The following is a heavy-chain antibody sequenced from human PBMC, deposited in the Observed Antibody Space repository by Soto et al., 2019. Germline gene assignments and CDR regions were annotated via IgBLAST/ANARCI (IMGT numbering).Heavy chain of an antibody. CDR3: AILDYIVTPLSHPTGPFDT. D-gene: IGHD2-21*01. J-gene: IGHJ4*02. V-gene: IGHV5-51*01. CDR2: IFPGDFDT. Sequence: GESLKISCKVSGNTFPAYWIGWVRQMPGKGLEWMGVIFPGDFDTRYSPSFQGQVTISADKSATTAYLHWSSLKASDSAIYYCAILDYIVTPLSHPTGPFDTWGQGTLVTVSS. CDR1: GNTFPAYW.